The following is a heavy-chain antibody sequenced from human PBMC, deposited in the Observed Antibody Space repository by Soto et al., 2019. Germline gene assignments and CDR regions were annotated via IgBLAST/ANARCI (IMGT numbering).Heavy chain of an antibody. V-gene: IGHV3-30*18. CDR1: GFTFSSYD. CDR2: ISYDGSNK. Sequence: QVQLVESGGGVVQPGRSLRLSCAASGFTFSSYDMHWVRQAPGKGLEWVAVISYDGSNKYYADSVKGRFTISRDNSKNTLYLQMNSLRAEDTAVYYCAKGQHCSSTSCYFYYYGMDVWGQGTTVTVSS. J-gene: IGHJ6*02. CDR3: AKGQHCSSTSCYFYYYGMDV. D-gene: IGHD2-2*01.